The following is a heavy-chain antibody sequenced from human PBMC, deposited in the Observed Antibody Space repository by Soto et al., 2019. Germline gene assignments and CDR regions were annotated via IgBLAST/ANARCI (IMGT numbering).Heavy chain of an antibody. CDR2: IYHSGST. D-gene: IGHD6-19*01. J-gene: IGHJ1*01. CDR3: ARVWDFRSAWLAD. CDR1: GGSISSTNW. V-gene: IGHV4-4*02. Sequence: PSETLSLTCAVSGGSISSTNWWSWVRHPPGKGLEWIGEIYHSGSTNYNPSLKSRVTISVDKSKNQFSLKLSSVTAADTAVYYCARVWDFRSAWLADWGQGTLVPVAS.